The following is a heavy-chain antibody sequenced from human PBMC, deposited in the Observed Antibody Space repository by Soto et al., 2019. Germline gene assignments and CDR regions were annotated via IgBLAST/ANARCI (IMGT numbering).Heavy chain of an antibody. J-gene: IGHJ3*02. CDR3: ARALVVVVAATWRDAFDI. D-gene: IGHD2-15*01. CDR2: INPSGGST. Sequence: ASVKVSCKASGYTFTSYYMHWVRQAPGQGLEWMGIINPSGGSTSYAQKFQGRVTMTRDTSTSTVYMELGSLRSEDTSVYYCARALVVVVAATWRDAFDIWGQGTMVTVSS. V-gene: IGHV1-46*03. CDR1: GYTFTSYY.